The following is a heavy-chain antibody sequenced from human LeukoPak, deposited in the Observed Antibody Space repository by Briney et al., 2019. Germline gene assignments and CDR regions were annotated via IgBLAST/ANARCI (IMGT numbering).Heavy chain of an antibody. CDR3: AGYKRIPLDY. CDR1: GGSISSYY. D-gene: IGHD5-24*01. J-gene: IGHJ4*02. V-gene: IGHV4-59*01. Sequence: SETLSLTCTVSGGSISSYYWSWIRQPPGKGLEWIGYIYYSGSTNYSPSLKSRVTVSVDTSKNQFSLRLSSETAADTAVYYCAGYKRIPLDYWGQGTLVTVSS. CDR2: IYYSGST.